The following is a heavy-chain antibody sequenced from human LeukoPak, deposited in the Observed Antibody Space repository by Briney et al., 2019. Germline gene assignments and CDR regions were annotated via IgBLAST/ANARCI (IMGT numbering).Heavy chain of an antibody. V-gene: IGHV4-34*01. CDR3: ARVWFGGAFDI. Sequence: SETLSLTCAVYGGSFSGYYWSWIRQPPGEGLEWIGEINHSGSTNYNPSPKSRVTISVDTSKNQFSLKLSSVTAADTAVYYCARVWFGGAFDIWGQGTMVTVSS. D-gene: IGHD3-10*01. CDR2: INHSGST. J-gene: IGHJ3*02. CDR1: GGSFSGYY.